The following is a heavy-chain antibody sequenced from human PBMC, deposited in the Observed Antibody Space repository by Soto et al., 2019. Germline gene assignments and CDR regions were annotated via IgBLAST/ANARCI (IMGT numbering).Heavy chain of an antibody. Sequence: QVQLVESGGGVVQPGRSLRLSCAASGFSFSSYGMHWVRQAPGKGLEWVAMISYDGTDEYYADSVKGRFTISRDNSKNAVYLQMNSLRAEDTAVYYCAKQESAWNDAFDYWGQGTLVTVSS. D-gene: IGHD1-1*01. CDR2: ISYDGTDE. CDR1: GFSFSSYG. CDR3: AKQESAWNDAFDY. J-gene: IGHJ4*02. V-gene: IGHV3-30*18.